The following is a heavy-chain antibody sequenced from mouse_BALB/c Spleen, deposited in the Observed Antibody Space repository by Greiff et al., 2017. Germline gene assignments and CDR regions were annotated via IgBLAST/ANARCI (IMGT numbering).Heavy chain of an antibody. J-gene: IGHJ4*01. D-gene: IGHD2-14*01. CDR2: IDPENGNT. CDR3: ARGYYRYDGVYYYAMDY. V-gene: IGHV14-1*02. CDR1: GFNIKDYY. Sequence: LQQSGAELVRPGALVKLSCKASGFNIKDYYMHWVKQRPEQGLEWIGWIDPENGNTIYDPKFQGKASITADTSSNTAYLQLSSLTSEDTAVYYCARGYYRYDGVYYYAMDYWGQGTSVTVSS.